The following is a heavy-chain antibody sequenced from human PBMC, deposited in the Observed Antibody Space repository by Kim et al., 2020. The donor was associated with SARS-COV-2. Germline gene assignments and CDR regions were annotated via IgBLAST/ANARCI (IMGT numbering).Heavy chain of an antibody. J-gene: IGHJ5*02. CDR1: GFTFSSYS. CDR2: IISSSSYI. Sequence: GGSLRLSCAASGFTFSSYSMNWVRQAPGKGLEWVSSIISSSSYIYYADSVKGRFTISRDNAKNSLYLQMNSLRAKDTAVYYCARDPGYSEPTGSGWFDPWGQGTLVTVSS. V-gene: IGHV3-21*01. D-gene: IGHD3-3*01. CDR3: ARDPGYSEPTGSGWFDP.